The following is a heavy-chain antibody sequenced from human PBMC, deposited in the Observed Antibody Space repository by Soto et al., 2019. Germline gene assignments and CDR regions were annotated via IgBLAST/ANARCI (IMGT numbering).Heavy chain of an antibody. D-gene: IGHD4-17*01. J-gene: IGHJ4*02. Sequence: GGSLRLSCAASGFTFSSYEMNWVRQAPGKGLEWVTVISSSGNNTDYADSVKGRFTIARDNAKYSLYLQMNSQRAEVTAVYYCARGVYGGNFDYWGQGTLVTVSS. CDR2: ISSSGNNT. CDR1: GFTFSSYE. CDR3: ARGVYGGNFDY. V-gene: IGHV3-48*03.